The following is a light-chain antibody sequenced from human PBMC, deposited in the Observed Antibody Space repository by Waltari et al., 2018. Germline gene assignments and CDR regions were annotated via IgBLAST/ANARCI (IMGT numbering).Light chain of an antibody. J-gene: IGLJ2*01. V-gene: IGLV3-1*01. Sequence: SYELTQPPSVSVSPGQTVSITCSGDRLGDKFACWYQQKAGQSPILVIYQDLKRPSGIPERFSGSRSGNTATLTIRGTHGMDEADDYCQAWDATTGMLFGGGTQVTVL. CDR2: QDL. CDR1: RLGDKF. CDR3: QAWDATTGML.